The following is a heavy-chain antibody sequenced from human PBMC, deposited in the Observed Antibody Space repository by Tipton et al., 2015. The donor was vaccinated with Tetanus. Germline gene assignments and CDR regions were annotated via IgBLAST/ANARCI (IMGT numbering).Heavy chain of an antibody. CDR3: ARAFCNYNCHGGYFDY. V-gene: IGHV3-23*01. J-gene: IGHJ4*02. CDR1: GFTFSNYG. D-gene: IGHD2/OR15-2a*01. Sequence: SLRLSCAASGFTFSNYGMHWVRQAPGKGLEWVSSISGSGDRTYYSDSVEGRFTISRDNSANRLFLQMNSLKADDTAVYYCARAFCNYNCHGGYFDYWGQGTLVTVSS. CDR2: ISGSGDRT.